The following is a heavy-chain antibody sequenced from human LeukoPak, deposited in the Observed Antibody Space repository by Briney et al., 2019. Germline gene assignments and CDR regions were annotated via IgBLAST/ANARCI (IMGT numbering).Heavy chain of an antibody. CDR1: GFTFSSYA. CDR2: ISYDGSNK. J-gene: IGHJ4*02. V-gene: IGHV3-30-3*01. Sequence: PGGSLRLSCAASGFTFSSYAMYWVRQAPGKGLEWVAVISYDGSNKYYADSVKGRFTISRDNSKNTLYLQMNSLRAEDTAVYYCARDGYYYDSSGYSVYWGQGTLVTVSS. D-gene: IGHD3-22*01. CDR3: ARDGYYYDSSGYSVY.